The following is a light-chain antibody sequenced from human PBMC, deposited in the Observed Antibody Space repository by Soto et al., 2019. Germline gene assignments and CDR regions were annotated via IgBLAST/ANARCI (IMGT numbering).Light chain of an antibody. CDR2: DTN. Sequence: QAVVTQGPSLTVSPGRTVTLTCGSSTLTVIGGHCPYWFQQKPGQAPRTLIYDTNNKHSWTPARFSGSLLGGKAALTVSGAQPEDEAEYYCLLSYAGSWVFGAGTKLTVL. J-gene: IGLJ3*02. CDR1: TLTVIGGHC. CDR3: LLSYAGSWV. V-gene: IGLV7-46*01.